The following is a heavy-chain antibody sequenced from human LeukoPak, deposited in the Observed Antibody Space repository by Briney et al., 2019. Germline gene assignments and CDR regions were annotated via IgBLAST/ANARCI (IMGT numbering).Heavy chain of an antibody. J-gene: IGHJ5*02. V-gene: IGHV3-23*01. CDR3: AKDRRYCSGGSCYRWFDP. CDR2: ISGSGGST. D-gene: IGHD2-15*01. CDR1: GFTFSSYA. Sequence: GGSLRLSCAASGFTFSSYAMSWVRQAPGKGLERVSAISGSGGSTYYADSVKGRFTISRDNSKNTLYLQMNSLRAEDTAVYYCAKDRRYCSGGSCYRWFDPWGQGTLVTVSS.